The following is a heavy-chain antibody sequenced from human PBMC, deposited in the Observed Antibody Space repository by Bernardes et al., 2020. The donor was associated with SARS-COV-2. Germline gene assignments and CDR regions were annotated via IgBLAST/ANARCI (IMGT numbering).Heavy chain of an antibody. Sequence: VHVSCNAFGYAFRSYGISWARQAPGQGREWMGWISGFNGDTSYIQKIQDRVTMTTDTSTSTAHMDLRDLRSDDTAVYYCAREVMVRISDTYRNGMDLWGQGTTVTVSS. CDR2: ISGFNGDT. CDR3: AREVMVRISDTYRNGMDL. D-gene: IGHD3-10*01. CDR1: GYAFRSYG. V-gene: IGHV1-18*01. J-gene: IGHJ6*02.